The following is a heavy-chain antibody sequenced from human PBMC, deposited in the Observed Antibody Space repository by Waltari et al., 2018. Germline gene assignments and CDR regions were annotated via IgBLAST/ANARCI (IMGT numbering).Heavy chain of an antibody. CDR2: ISSSSSTI. CDR3: AKPNYYDSSGGFDY. CDR1: GFTFSSYS. D-gene: IGHD3-22*01. J-gene: IGHJ4*02. Sequence: EVQLVESGGGLVQPGGSLRLSCAASGFTFSSYSMHWVRQAPGKGLEWVSYISSSSSTIYYADSVKGRFTISRDNAKNSLYLQMNSLRAEDTAVYYCAKPNYYDSSGGFDYWGQGTLVTVSS. V-gene: IGHV3-48*01.